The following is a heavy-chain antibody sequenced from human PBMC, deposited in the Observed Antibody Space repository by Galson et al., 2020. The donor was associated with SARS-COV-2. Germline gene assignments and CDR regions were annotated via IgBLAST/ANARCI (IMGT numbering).Heavy chain of an antibody. CDR2: IYHSGST. J-gene: IGHJ4*02. CDR1: GGSISTNFW. Sequence: SETLSLTCAVSGGSISTNFWWTWVRQPPGRGLEWIGEIYHSGSTSYNPSLKSRVTISVDKSKNQFSLILSSVTAADTAVYYCARTTSFLEVYLIYWGQGTLVTVSS. D-gene: IGHD6-6*01. CDR3: ARTTSFLEVYLIY. V-gene: IGHV4-4*02.